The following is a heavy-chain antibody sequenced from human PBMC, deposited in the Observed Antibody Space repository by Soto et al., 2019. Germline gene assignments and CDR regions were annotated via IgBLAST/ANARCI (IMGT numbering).Heavy chain of an antibody. Sequence: QVQLQESGPGLVKPSETLSLTCNVSGGSISNYWWSWIRQPAGKGLEWIGRIYSSGSTNYNPSLKSRVTMSVDTSKNQFSLKLSSVTAADTAVYYCAKGGVGSTSNAFDIWGQGTMVTVSS. D-gene: IGHD1-26*01. V-gene: IGHV4-4*07. J-gene: IGHJ3*02. CDR2: IYSSGST. CDR3: AKGGVGSTSNAFDI. CDR1: GGSISNYW.